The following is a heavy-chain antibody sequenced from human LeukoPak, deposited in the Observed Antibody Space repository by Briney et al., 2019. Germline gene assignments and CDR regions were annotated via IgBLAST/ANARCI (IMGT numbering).Heavy chain of an antibody. D-gene: IGHD6-6*01. J-gene: IGHJ4*02. Sequence: SVKVSCKASGFTFTSSAIQWVRQARGQRLEWIGWIVVGSGNTNYAQKFQERVTITRDMSTSTAYMELSSLRSEDTAVYYCAASYSSSSSPGYWGQGTLVTVSS. CDR1: GFTFTSSA. CDR2: IVVGSGNT. CDR3: AASYSSSSSPGY. V-gene: IGHV1-58*02.